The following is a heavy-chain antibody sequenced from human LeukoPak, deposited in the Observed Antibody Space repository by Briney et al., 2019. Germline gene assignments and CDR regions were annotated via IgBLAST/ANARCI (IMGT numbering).Heavy chain of an antibody. Sequence: SETLSLTCTVSGGSISSSSYYWGWIRQPPGKGLEWIGEINHSGSTNYNPSLKSRVTISVDTSKNQFSLKLSSVTAADTAVYYCARDTPRVGAHYWGQGTLVTVSS. CDR2: INHSGST. CDR3: ARDTPRVGAHY. J-gene: IGHJ4*02. V-gene: IGHV4-39*07. CDR1: GGSISSSSYY.